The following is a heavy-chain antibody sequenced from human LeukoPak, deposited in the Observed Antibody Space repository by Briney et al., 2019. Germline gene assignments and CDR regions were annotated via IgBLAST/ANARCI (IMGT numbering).Heavy chain of an antibody. CDR3: ARDRLVVPAALAY. CDR2: ISYDGSNK. V-gene: IGHV3-30-3*01. Sequence: GGSLRLSCAASGFTFSSYAMHWVRQAPGKGLEWVAVISYDGSNKYYADSVKGRFTISRDNSKNTLYLQMNSLRAEDTAVYYCARDRLVVPAALAYWGQGTLVTVSS. D-gene: IGHD2-2*01. CDR1: GFTFSSYA. J-gene: IGHJ4*02.